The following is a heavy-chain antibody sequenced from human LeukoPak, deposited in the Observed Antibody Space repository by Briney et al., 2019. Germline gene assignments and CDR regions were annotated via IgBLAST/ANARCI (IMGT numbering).Heavy chain of an antibody. Sequence: SVKVSCKASGGTFSSYAISWVRQAPGQGLEWMGGIIPIFGTANYAQKFQGRVTITADESTSTAYMELSSLRSEDTAVYYCAREQSGASDAFDIWGQGTMVTVSS. CDR3: AREQSGASDAFDI. V-gene: IGHV1-69*13. J-gene: IGHJ3*02. CDR2: IIPIFGTA. D-gene: IGHD1-26*01. CDR1: GGTFSSYA.